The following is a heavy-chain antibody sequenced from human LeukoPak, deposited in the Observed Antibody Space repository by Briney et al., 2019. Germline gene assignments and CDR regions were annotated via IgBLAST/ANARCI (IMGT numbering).Heavy chain of an antibody. CDR3: AKSEGIVTMIRGPFSLTVKGFDY. CDR2: ISGSGSYT. V-gene: IGHV3-23*01. J-gene: IGHJ4*02. D-gene: IGHD3-10*01. Sequence: GESLRLSCAASGFPFSSYPTSWARQAPGKGLEWVSGISGSGSYTYYADSVKGRFTISRDNSKNTVYLQMSSLTADDTAIYYCAKSEGIVTMIRGPFSLTVKGFDYWGRGTLVTVSS. CDR1: GFPFSSYP.